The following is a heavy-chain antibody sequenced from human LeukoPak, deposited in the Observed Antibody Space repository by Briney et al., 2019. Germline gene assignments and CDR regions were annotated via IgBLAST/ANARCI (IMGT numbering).Heavy chain of an antibody. V-gene: IGHV4-34*01. CDR3: ARSSSWYRHDAFDI. J-gene: IGHJ3*02. D-gene: IGHD6-13*01. CDR2: INHSGGT. CDR1: GGSFSGYY. Sequence: SETLSLTCAVYGGSFSGYYWSWIRQPPGKGLEWIGEINHSGGTNYNPSLKSRVTISVDTSKNQFSLKLSSVTAADTAVYYCARSSSWYRHDAFDIWGQGTMVTVSS.